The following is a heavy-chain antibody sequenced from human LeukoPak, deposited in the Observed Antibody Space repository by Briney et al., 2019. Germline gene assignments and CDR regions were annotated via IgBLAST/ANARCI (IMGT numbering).Heavy chain of an antibody. CDR2: FYNSENT. CDR3: ARGGLAIDS. D-gene: IGHD3-16*01. Sequence: SETLSLTCTVSGGSISSHYWSWIRQPPGKGLEWIGYFYNSENTNYNPSLMSRVTISVDPSKNRFSLQLSSVTAADTAVYFCARGGLAIDSWGQGTLVTVSS. V-gene: IGHV4-59*11. CDR1: GGSISSHY. J-gene: IGHJ4*02.